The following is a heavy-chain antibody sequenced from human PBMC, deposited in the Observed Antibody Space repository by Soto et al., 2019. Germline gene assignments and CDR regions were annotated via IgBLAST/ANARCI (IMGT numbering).Heavy chain of an antibody. CDR1: GFTFSNSW. CDR3: TTDHVTMIVVVPSSG. V-gene: IGHV3-15*07. CDR2: IKSKTDGGTT. D-gene: IGHD3-22*01. J-gene: IGHJ4*02. Sequence: PGGSLRLSCAASGFTFSNSWMNWVRQAPGKGLEWVGRIKSKTDGGTTDYAAPVKGRFTISRDDSKNTLYLQMNSLKTEDTAVYYCTTDHVTMIVVVPSSGWGQGTLVTVSS.